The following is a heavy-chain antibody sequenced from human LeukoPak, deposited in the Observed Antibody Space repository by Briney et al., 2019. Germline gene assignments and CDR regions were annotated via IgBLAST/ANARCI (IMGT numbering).Heavy chain of an antibody. CDR1: GGTFSSYT. V-gene: IGHV1-69*02. CDR2: ILPILGIA. Sequence: SVKVSCKASGGTFSSYTISWVRQAPGQGLEWMGRILPILGIANYAQKFQGRVTITADKSTSTAYMELSSLRSEDTAVYYCASSDCSGGSCYPFDYWGQGTLVTVSS. J-gene: IGHJ4*02. D-gene: IGHD2-15*01. CDR3: ASSDCSGGSCYPFDY.